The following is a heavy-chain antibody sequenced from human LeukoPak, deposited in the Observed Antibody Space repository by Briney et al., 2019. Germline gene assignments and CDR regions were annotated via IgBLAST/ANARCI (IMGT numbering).Heavy chain of an antibody. Sequence: GGSLRLSCAASGFTFSSYAMSWVRQAPGKGLEWVSAISGSGGSTYYADSVKGRFTISRDNSKNTLYLQMNSLRAEDTAVYYCAKFKLLGNPLTPKYYFDYWGQGTLVTVSS. J-gene: IGHJ4*02. D-gene: IGHD4-23*01. CDR2: ISGSGGST. V-gene: IGHV3-23*01. CDR3: AKFKLLGNPLTPKYYFDY. CDR1: GFTFSSYA.